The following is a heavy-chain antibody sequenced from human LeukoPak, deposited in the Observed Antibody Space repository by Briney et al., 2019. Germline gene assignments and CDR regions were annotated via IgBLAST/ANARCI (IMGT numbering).Heavy chain of an antibody. CDR3: ARSPHYYGSGSYSPAVGFDP. V-gene: IGHV4-34*01. CDR2: INHSGST. D-gene: IGHD3-10*01. Sequence: SETLSLTCAVYGGSFSGYYWSWIRQPPGKGLEWIGEINHSGSTNYNPPLKSRVTISVDTSKNQFSLKLSSVTAADTAVYYCARSPHYYGSGSYSPAVGFDPWGQGTLVTVSS. J-gene: IGHJ5*02. CDR1: GGSFSGYY.